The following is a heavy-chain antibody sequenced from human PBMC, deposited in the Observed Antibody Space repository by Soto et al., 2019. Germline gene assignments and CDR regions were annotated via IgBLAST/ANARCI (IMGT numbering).Heavy chain of an antibody. CDR3: IQSRCGGDCLQSYASHYYYGMDV. J-gene: IGHJ6*02. Sequence: QITLKESGPTLVKPTQTLTLTCTFSGFSLSTSGVGVGWIRQPPGKALELLALIYWDDDKRYSPSLRSRLTISKDTPKNQVVLTMTNMDPVDTATYHCIQSRCGGDCLQSYASHYYYGMDVWGQGTTVTVSS. CDR2: IYWDDDK. V-gene: IGHV2-5*02. CDR1: GFSLSTSGVG. D-gene: IGHD2-21*02.